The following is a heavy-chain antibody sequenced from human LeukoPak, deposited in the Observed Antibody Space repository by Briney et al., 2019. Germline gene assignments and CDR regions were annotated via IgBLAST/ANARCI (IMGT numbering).Heavy chain of an antibody. V-gene: IGHV3-30*04. CDR1: GFTFSSYA. J-gene: IGHJ4*02. CDR2: ISYDGSNK. Sequence: GGSLRLSCAASGFTFSSYAMHWVRQAPGKGLEWVAVISYDGSNKYYADSVKGRFTISRDNSKNTLYLQMNSLRPEDTAVYYCARGYYYYDSSGYYLDYFDYWGQGTLVTVSS. CDR3: ARGYYYYDSSGYYLDYFDY. D-gene: IGHD3-22*01.